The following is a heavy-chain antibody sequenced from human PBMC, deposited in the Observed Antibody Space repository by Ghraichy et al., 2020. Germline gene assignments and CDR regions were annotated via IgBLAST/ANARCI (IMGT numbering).Heavy chain of an antibody. CDR1: GFTVSSNY. CDR2: IYSSGST. CDR3: APTPGAFDI. V-gene: IGHV3-53*01. Sequence: GGSLRLSCSASGFTVSSNYMSWVRQAPGKGLEWVSIIYSSGSTYSADSVKGRFTISRDNFKNTLYLQMNSRRAEDTAVYYCAPTPGAFDIWGQGTMVTVSS. J-gene: IGHJ3*02.